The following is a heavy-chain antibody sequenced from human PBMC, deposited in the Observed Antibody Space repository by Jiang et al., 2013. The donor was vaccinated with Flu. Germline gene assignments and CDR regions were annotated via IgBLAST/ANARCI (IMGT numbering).Heavy chain of an antibody. Sequence: SGAEVKKPGASVKVSCKASGYIFRRYGITWVRQAPGQGLEWMGIINSSGGSTTYAQKFQGRVTMTRDTSTRTVYMELNSLRSEDTAVYYCARGWDVWNGYCDIWGQGTLVTVSS. V-gene: IGHV1-46*01. CDR1: GYIFRRYG. CDR2: INSSGGST. J-gene: IGHJ4*02. D-gene: IGHD3-3*01. CDR3: ARGWDVWNGYCDI.